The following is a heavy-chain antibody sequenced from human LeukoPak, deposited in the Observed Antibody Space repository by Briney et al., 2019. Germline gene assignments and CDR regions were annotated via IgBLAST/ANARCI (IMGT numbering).Heavy chain of an antibody. V-gene: IGHV3-20*04. J-gene: IGHJ3*02. CDR2: INWNGGST. CDR3: ARERIRYYGSGSYNAFDI. Sequence: PGGSLRLSCAASKFTFDDYGMSWVRQAPGKGLEWVSGINWNGGSTGYADSVKGRFTISRDNAKNSLYLQMNSLRAEDTALYYCARERIRYYGSGSYNAFDIWGQGTGVTVSS. D-gene: IGHD3-10*01. CDR1: KFTFDDYG.